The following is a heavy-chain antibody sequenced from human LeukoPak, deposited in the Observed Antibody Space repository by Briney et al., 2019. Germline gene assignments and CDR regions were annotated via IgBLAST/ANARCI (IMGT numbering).Heavy chain of an antibody. CDR1: GGSISSYY. Sequence: PSETLSLTCTVSGGSISSYYWSWIRQPPGKGLEWIGYIYYSGSTNYNPSLKSRVTISVDTSKNQFSLKLSSVTAADTAVYYCARDRGYSYGQPYYYYGMDVWGQGTTVTVSS. J-gene: IGHJ6*02. CDR2: IYYSGST. CDR3: ARDRGYSYGQPYYYYGMDV. D-gene: IGHD5-18*01. V-gene: IGHV4-59*12.